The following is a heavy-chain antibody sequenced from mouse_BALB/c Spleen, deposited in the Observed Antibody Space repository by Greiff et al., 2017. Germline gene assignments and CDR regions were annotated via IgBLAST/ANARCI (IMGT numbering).Heavy chain of an antibody. J-gene: IGHJ1*01. CDR1: GYTFTSYV. Sequence: EVKLMESGPELVKPGASVKMSCKASGYTFTSYVMHWVKQKPGQGLEWIGYINPYNDGTKYNEKFKGKATLTSDKSSSTAYMELSSLTSEDSAVYYCARPSITTVVRGYFDVWGAGTTVTVSS. CDR3: ARPSITTVVRGYFDV. V-gene: IGHV1-14*01. D-gene: IGHD1-1*01. CDR2: INPYNDGT.